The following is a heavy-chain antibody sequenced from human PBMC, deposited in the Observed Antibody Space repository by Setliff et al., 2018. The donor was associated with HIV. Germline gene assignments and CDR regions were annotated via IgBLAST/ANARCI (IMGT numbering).Heavy chain of an antibody. CDR3: ARELACSSTSCPKVLDY. Sequence: ASVKVSCKASGYTFTSYGISWVRQAPGQGLEWMGWISGYNGNTNYAQKLQGRVTMTTDTSTSTAYMELRSLRSDDTAAYYCARELACSSTSCPKVLDYWGQGTLVTVSS. CDR2: ISGYNGNT. V-gene: IGHV1-18*01. J-gene: IGHJ4*02. CDR1: GYTFTSYG. D-gene: IGHD2-2*01.